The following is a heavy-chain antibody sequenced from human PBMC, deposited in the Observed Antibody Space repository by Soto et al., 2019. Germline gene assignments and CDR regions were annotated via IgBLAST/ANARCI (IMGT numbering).Heavy chain of an antibody. V-gene: IGHV3-30-3*01. D-gene: IGHD3-3*01. CDR1: GFTFSSYA. Sequence: WGSLRLSCAASGFTFSSYAMHWVRQAPGKGLEWVAVISYYVSNKYYADSVKGRFTISRDNSKNTLYLQMNSLRAEDTAVYYCARGRSYYDFWSGYYDYYGREVWGKGTTVNVSA. J-gene: IGHJ6*04. CDR3: ARGRSYYDFWSGYYDYYGREV. CDR2: ISYYVSNK.